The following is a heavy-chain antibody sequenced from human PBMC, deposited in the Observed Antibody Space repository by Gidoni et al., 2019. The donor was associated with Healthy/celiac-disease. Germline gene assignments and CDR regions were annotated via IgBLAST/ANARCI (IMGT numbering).Heavy chain of an antibody. CDR3: ARDLRRGSSSWPRVGYYFDY. CDR1: GGTFSSYA. V-gene: IGHV1-69*01. J-gene: IGHJ4*02. Sequence: QVQLVQSGAEVKKPGSSVKVSCKASGGTFSSYAISWVRQDPGQGLEWRGGSIPIFGTANYAQKFQGRVTITADESTSTAYMELSSLRSEDTAVYYCARDLRRGSSSWPRVGYYFDYWGQGTLVTVSS. CDR2: SIPIFGTA. D-gene: IGHD6-13*01.